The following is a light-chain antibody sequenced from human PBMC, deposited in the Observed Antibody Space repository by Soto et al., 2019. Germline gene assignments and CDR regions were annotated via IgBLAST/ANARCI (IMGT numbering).Light chain of an antibody. Sequence: QSALTQPPSASGSPGQSVTISCTGTNSDVGGYNYVSWYQQHPGKAPKLMIYEVSKRPSGVPYRFSGSKSGNTASLTVSGLQAEDEADYYCSSYAGSNNFVFGSGTKLTVL. J-gene: IGLJ1*01. CDR3: SSYAGSNNFV. CDR1: NSDVGGYNY. CDR2: EVS. V-gene: IGLV2-8*01.